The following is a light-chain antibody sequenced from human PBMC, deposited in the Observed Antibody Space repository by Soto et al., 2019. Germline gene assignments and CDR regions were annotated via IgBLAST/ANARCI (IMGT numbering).Light chain of an antibody. CDR2: STN. CDR1: SSNIGSNS. Sequence: QSVLTQPPSASGTPGQRVTISCSRSSSNIGSNSVNWYQQVPGTAPKLLIYSTNQRPSGVPDRFSGSKSDTSASLAISGLQSEDEADYYCAAWDDSLNGEVVFGGGTKLTVL. J-gene: IGLJ2*01. CDR3: AAWDDSLNGEVV. V-gene: IGLV1-44*01.